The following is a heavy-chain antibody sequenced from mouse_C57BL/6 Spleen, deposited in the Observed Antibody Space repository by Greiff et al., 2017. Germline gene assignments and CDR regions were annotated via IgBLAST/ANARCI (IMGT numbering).Heavy chain of an antibody. CDR1: GYTFTDYY. D-gene: IGHD3-2*02. CDR2: INPYNGGT. V-gene: IGHV1-19*01. Sequence: EVQLQQSGPVLVKPGASVKMSCKASGYTFTDYYMNWVKQSHGKSLEWIGVINPYNGGTSYNQKFKGKATLTVDKSSSTAYMELNSLTSEDSAVYYCASGDSSGDFDYWGQGTTLTVSS. J-gene: IGHJ2*01. CDR3: ASGDSSGDFDY.